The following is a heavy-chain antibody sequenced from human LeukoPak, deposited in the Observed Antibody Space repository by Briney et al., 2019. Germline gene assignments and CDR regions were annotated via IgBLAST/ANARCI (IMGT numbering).Heavy chain of an antibody. J-gene: IGHJ4*02. D-gene: IGHD6-13*01. CDR3: ATSHAAAKDLFDY. CDR1: GFTFSSYG. V-gene: IGHV3-30*03. Sequence: GWSLRLSCAASGFTFSSYGMHWVRQALGKGLEWVAFISYDGSNKYYADAVKGRFTVSRDNSKNTVYVQMNTLRAEDTAVYYCATSHAAAKDLFDYWGQGTLVTVSS. CDR2: ISYDGSNK.